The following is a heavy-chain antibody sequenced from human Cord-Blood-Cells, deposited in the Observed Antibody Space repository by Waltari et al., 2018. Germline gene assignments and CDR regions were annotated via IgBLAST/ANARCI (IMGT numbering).Heavy chain of an antibody. Sequence: QVQLVESGGGVVQPGRSLRLSCAASGFTFSSYAMHWVRQAPGKGLEWVAVISYDGSNKYYADSGKGRFTISRDNSKNTLYLQMNSLRAEDTAVYYCAREGLGEDWYFDLWGRGTLVTVSS. CDR1: GFTFSSYA. CDR3: AREGLGEDWYFDL. CDR2: ISYDGSNK. V-gene: IGHV3-30-3*01. J-gene: IGHJ2*01. D-gene: IGHD3-16*01.